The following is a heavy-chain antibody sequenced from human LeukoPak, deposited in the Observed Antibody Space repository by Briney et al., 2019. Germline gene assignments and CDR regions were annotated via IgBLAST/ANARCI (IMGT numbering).Heavy chain of an antibody. D-gene: IGHD3-22*01. V-gene: IGHV3-23*01. Sequence: PGGSLRLSCAASGFTFSSYGMSWVRQAPGKGLEWVSAISGSGGNTYYADSVKGRFTISRDNSKNTLYLQMNSLRAEDTAVYYCARYTYDSRLYFFDYWGQGTLVTVSS. CDR1: GFTFSSYG. J-gene: IGHJ4*02. CDR3: ARYTYDSRLYFFDY. CDR2: ISGSGGNT.